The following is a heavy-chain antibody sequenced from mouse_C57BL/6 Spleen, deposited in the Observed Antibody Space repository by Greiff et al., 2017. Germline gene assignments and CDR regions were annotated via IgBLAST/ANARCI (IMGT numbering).Heavy chain of an antibody. J-gene: IGHJ3*01. CDR1: GFSFNTYA. CDR2: IRSKSNNYAT. V-gene: IGHV10-1*01. Sequence: EVKVVESGGGLVQPKGSLKLSCAASGFSFNTYAMNWVRQAPGKGLEWVARIRSKSNNYATYYADSVKDRFTISRDDSESMLYLQMNNLKTEDTAMYYCVRHGDDGQTWFAYWGQGTLVTVSA. CDR3: VRHGDDGQTWFAY. D-gene: IGHD2-3*01.